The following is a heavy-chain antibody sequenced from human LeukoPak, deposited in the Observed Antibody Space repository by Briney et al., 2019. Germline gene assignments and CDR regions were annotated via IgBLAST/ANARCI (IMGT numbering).Heavy chain of an antibody. V-gene: IGHV4-39*07. CDR2: ICYSGST. Sequence: SETLSLTCTVSGGSISSSSYYWGWIRQPPGKGLEWIGSICYSGSTYHNPSLKSRVTISVDTSKNQFSLKLSSVSAADTAVYYCARRMVRGARWANWFDPWGQGTLVTVSS. J-gene: IGHJ5*02. D-gene: IGHD3-10*01. CDR1: GGSISSSSYY. CDR3: ARRMVRGARWANWFDP.